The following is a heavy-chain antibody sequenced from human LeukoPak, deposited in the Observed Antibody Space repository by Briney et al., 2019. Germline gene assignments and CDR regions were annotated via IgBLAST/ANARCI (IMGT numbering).Heavy chain of an antibody. CDR2: IYYSGST. Sequence: SETLSLTCTVSGGSISSGGYYWSWIRQHPGKGLEWIGYIYYSGSTYYNPSLKSRVTISVDTSKNQFSLKLSSVTAADTAVYYCASLQNIVGATPLPDYWGQGTPVTVSS. CDR3: ASLQNIVGATPLPDY. CDR1: GGSISSGGYY. D-gene: IGHD1-26*01. J-gene: IGHJ4*02. V-gene: IGHV4-31*03.